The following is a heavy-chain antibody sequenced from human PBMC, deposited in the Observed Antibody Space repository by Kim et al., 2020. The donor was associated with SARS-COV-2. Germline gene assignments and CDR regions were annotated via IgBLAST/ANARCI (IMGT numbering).Heavy chain of an antibody. CDR2: IYYSGST. CDR3: ASPSGSYPRALGY. V-gene: IGHV4-39*01. D-gene: IGHD1-26*01. J-gene: IGHJ4*02. CDR1: GGSISSSSYY. Sequence: SETLSLTCTVSGGSISSSSYYWGWIRQPPGKGLEWIGSIYYSGSTYYNPSLKSRVTISVDTSKNQFSLKLSSVTAADTDVYYCASPSGSYPRALGYWGQGTLVTVSS.